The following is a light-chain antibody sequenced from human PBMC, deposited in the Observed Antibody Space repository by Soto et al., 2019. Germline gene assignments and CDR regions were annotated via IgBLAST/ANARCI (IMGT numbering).Light chain of an antibody. V-gene: IGKV3-15*01. J-gene: IGKJ1*01. CDR3: QQYNTWHPKMA. Sequence: VVTQSPATLTVFPGETATLSCRASQSVSSALVWYQQRPGQAPRLLIYGASTRATGIPATFRGSGSGTEFRLTISSLQSEDFATYYCQQYNTWHPKMAFGRGTKVEIK. CDR1: QSVSSA. CDR2: GAS.